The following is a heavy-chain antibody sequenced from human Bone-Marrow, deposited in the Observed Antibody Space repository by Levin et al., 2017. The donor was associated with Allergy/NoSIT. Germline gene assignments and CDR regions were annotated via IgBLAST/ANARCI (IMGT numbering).Heavy chain of an antibody. CDR1: GDSISNYY. CDR2: IYYSGNT. Sequence: GSLRLSCTVSGDSISNYYWSWIRQPPGKGLEWIGYIYYSGNTDYNPSLKSRVTISVDMSKNQFSLKLNSVTAADTAVYYCVRERWELLNYYGMDVWGQGTTVTVSS. V-gene: IGHV4-59*01. D-gene: IGHD1-26*01. J-gene: IGHJ6*02. CDR3: VRERWELLNYYGMDV.